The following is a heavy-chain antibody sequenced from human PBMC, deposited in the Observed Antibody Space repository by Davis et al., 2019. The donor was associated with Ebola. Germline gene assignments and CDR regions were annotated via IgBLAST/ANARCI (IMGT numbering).Heavy chain of an antibody. Sequence: HSQTLSLTCAISGDSVSSNSGAWNWIRQSPSRGLEWLGRTYYSSKWYKDYAVSVKSRITINLDTSKNQFSLHLNSVTPEDTAVYYCARVSWGLSKAFDNWGQGTLVTVSS. J-gene: IGHJ4*02. V-gene: IGHV6-1*01. D-gene: IGHD3-16*01. CDR1: GDSVSSNSGA. CDR3: ARVSWGLSKAFDN. CDR2: TYYSSKWYK.